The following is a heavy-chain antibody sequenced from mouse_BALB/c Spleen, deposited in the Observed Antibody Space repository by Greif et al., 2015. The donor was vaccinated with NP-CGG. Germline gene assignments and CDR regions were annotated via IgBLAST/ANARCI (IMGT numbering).Heavy chain of an antibody. V-gene: IGHV5-17*02. Sequence: EVQGVESGGGLVQPGGSRKLSCAASGFTFSSFGMHWVRQAPEKGLEWVAYISSGSSTIYYADTVKGRFTISRDNPKNTLFLQMTSLRSEDTAMYYCARSRYDAMDYWGQGTSVTVSS. CDR2: ISSGSSTI. CDR1: GFTFSSFG. D-gene: IGHD3-3*01. CDR3: ARSRYDAMDY. J-gene: IGHJ4*01.